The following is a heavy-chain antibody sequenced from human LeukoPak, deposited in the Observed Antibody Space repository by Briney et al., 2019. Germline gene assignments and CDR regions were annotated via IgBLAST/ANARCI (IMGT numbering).Heavy chain of an antibody. Sequence: GGSLRLSCSASGLTFSNYAMSWVRPARGKGREWVSAISGCDGRTNYEDSVKGRFTISRDNSKNTLYLQMSSLRAEDTAVYYCAKDPRPFDAFDIWGQGTMVTVSS. J-gene: IGHJ3*02. CDR1: GLTFSNYA. CDR2: ISGCDGRT. V-gene: IGHV3-23*01. CDR3: AKDPRPFDAFDI.